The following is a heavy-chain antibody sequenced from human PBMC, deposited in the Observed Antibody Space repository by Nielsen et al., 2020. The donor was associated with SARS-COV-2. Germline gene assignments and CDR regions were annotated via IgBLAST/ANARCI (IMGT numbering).Heavy chain of an antibody. J-gene: IGHJ4*02. Sequence: GESLKISCAASGFTFSSYWMSWVRQAPGKGLEWVANIKQDGSEKYYVDSVKGRFTISRDNAKNSLYLQMNSLRAEDTAVYYCARVGTEWFGDLLGFDYWGQGTLVTVSS. V-gene: IGHV3-7*01. D-gene: IGHD3-10*01. CDR2: IKQDGSEK. CDR1: GFTFSSYW. CDR3: ARVGTEWFGDLLGFDY.